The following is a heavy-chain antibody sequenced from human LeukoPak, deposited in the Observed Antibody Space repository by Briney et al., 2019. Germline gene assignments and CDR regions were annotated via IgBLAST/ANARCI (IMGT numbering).Heavy chain of an antibody. Sequence: SETLSLTCTVSGGSISSYYWSWIRQPPGKGLEWIGYIYYSGSTNYNPSLKSRVTISVDTSKNQFSLKLSSVTAADTAVYYCARGWYSSSWYEPFHDAFDIWGQGTMVTVSS. V-gene: IGHV4-59*01. D-gene: IGHD6-13*01. CDR2: IYYSGST. CDR3: ARGWYSSSWYEPFHDAFDI. J-gene: IGHJ3*02. CDR1: GGSISSYY.